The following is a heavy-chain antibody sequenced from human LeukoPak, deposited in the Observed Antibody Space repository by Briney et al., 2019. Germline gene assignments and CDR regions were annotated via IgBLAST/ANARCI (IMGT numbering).Heavy chain of an antibody. CDR3: AKPRFPVVMEAATEDD. CDR2: ISGSGVST. D-gene: IGHD2-15*01. V-gene: IGHV3-23*01. CDR1: GFTFSRYV. J-gene: IGHJ4*02. Sequence: GGSLRLSCAASGFTFSRYVMTWVRQAPGKGREWPSSISGSGVSTYYADSVKGPYTTSRDNSKNTMYLQMNSLRAEDTAVYYCAKPRFPVVMEAATEDDWVQATRVTLSS.